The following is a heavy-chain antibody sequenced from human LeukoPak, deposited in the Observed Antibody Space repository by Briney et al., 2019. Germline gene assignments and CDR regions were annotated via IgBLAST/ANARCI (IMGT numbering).Heavy chain of an antibody. Sequence: GGSLRLSCAASGFRFDDYGMNWVRQAPGKGLEWVSRINWNGDRTGYGDSVKGRFTISRDNAKHSLYLQMNSLRAEDTAFYFXVXXXREAGTMGLSPSFYFDSWGQGTLVTVSS. D-gene: IGHD1-26*01. CDR3: VXXXREAGTMGLSPSFYFDS. J-gene: IGHJ4*02. V-gene: IGHV3-20*04. CDR1: GFRFDDYG. CDR2: INWNGDRT.